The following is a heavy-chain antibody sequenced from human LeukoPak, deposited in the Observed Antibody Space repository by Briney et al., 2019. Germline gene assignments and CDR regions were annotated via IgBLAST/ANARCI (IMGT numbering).Heavy chain of an antibody. CDR3: TKIVEGGHFYY. CDR2: VYHTGTS. Sequence: SETLSLTCSVSGASINDYYWTWIRQPPGKGLEWIGYVYHTGTSGYHPSLKSRVAMSLDTSKNQVSLKLSSVTAAGPAVYFCTKIVEGGHFYYGGQGTLGTV. D-gene: IGHD2-15*01. CDR1: GASINDYY. J-gene: IGHJ4*02. V-gene: IGHV4-59*01.